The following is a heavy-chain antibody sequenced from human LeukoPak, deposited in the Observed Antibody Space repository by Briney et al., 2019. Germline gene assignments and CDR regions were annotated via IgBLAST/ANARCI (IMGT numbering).Heavy chain of an antibody. CDR3: AKVDFDY. Sequence: GGSPRLSCAASGFTFSSYGMHWVRQAPGKGLEWVAFIRYDGSAKYYADSVKGRFTISRDKSKNTVYMEMNSLRAADTAVYYCAKVDFDYWGQGTLVTVSS. V-gene: IGHV3-30*02. CDR1: GFTFSSYG. J-gene: IGHJ4*02. CDR2: IRYDGSAK.